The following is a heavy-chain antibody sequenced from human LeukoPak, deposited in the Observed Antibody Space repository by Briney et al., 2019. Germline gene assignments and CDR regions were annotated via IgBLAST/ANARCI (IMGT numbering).Heavy chain of an antibody. CDR3: ARGSTYYESSGKVPFDY. CDR2: ISGSSGII. D-gene: IGHD3-22*01. V-gene: IGHV3-48*01. J-gene: IGHJ4*02. CDR1: GFTFNTYT. Sequence: GGSLRLSCAASGFTFNTYTMNWVRQAPGKGLEWVSYISGSSGIIDYADSVRGRFTISRDNAKNSLYLQMNSLRAEDTAVYYCARGSTYYESSGKVPFDYWGQGTLVTVSS.